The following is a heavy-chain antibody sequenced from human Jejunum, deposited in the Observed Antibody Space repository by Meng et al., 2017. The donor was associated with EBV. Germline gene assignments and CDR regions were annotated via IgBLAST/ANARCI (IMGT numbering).Heavy chain of an antibody. J-gene: IGHJ4*02. CDR2: IYYSGST. V-gene: IGHV4-61*01. D-gene: IGHD5-12*01. CDR1: GGSGNSGNVY. Sequence: QVRRKEWGPGLVKPSETLSLTCTVSGGSGNSGNVYWSGIRQPPGKGLEWIGYIYYSGSTNYIPSLTSRVTISLDTSKNQCSLKLSSVTAADTAVYYCAGLRYSGYDRAFDYWGQGALVTVSS. CDR3: AGLRYSGYDRAFDY.